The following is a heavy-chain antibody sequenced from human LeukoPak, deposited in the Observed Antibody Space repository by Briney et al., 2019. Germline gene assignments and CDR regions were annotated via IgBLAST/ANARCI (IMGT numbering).Heavy chain of an antibody. CDR1: GFTFGEYS. Sequence: GESLTLSCTVSGFTFGEYSMSWVRQAEGKGMEWVGFIRSKPYGGTTEYAASVKCRFTISRDDSKSIAYLQISSLKTEDTAVYYCSSGVDLAYCGGDGYSGLWGQGSLGTVSS. CDR2: IRSKPYGGTT. V-gene: IGHV3-49*04. CDR3: SSGVDLAYCGGDGYSGL. J-gene: IGHJ4*02. D-gene: IGHD2-21*02.